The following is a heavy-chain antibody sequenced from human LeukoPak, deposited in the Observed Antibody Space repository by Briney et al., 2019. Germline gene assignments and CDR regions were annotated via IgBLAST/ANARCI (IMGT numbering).Heavy chain of an antibody. Sequence: PGGSLRLSCAASGFTFSSYWMTWVRQAPGKGLEWVAQINQDGSEEYYMDSVKARFTISRDNAKNSVFLQMNSLRAEDTAVYYCVRDGGVSGYDLLDYWGLGTLVTVSS. J-gene: IGHJ4*02. CDR2: INQDGSEE. CDR3: VRDGGVSGYDLLDY. D-gene: IGHD5-12*01. CDR1: GFTFSSYW. V-gene: IGHV3-7*01.